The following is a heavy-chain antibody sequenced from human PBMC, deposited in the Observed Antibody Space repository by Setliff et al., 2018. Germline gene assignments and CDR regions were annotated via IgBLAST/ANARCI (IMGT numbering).Heavy chain of an antibody. D-gene: IGHD6-13*01. CDR3: ARDRGSSWYGNYYYYYGMDV. Sequence: SETLSLTCTVSGGSISSGSYYWSWIRQPAGKGLEWIGRIYTSGSTNYNPSLKSRVTISVDTSKNQFSLKLSSVTAADTAVYYCARDRGSSWYGNYYYYYGMDVWGQGTTVTV. CDR1: GGSISSGSYY. J-gene: IGHJ6*02. CDR2: IYTSGST. V-gene: IGHV4-61*02.